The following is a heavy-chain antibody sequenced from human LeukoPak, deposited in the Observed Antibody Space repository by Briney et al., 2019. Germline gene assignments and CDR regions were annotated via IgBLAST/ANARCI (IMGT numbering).Heavy chain of an antibody. Sequence: SVQVSCQASGGTFSSYAISWVRQAPGQGLEWMGGIIPIFGTANYAQKFQGRVTITADESTSTAYMELSSLRSEDTAVYYCAGEPRITIFGVVRRVYGMDVWGQGTTVTVSS. J-gene: IGHJ6*02. CDR3: AGEPRITIFGVVRRVYGMDV. CDR2: IIPIFGTA. V-gene: IGHV1-69*13. CDR1: GGTFSSYA. D-gene: IGHD3-3*01.